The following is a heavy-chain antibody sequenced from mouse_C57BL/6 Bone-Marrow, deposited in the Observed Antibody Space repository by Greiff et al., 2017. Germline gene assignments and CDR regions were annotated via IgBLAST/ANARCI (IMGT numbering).Heavy chain of an antibody. Sequence: VQLKESGGDLVKPGGSLKLSCAASGFTFSSYGMSWVRQTPDKRLEWVATIRSGGSYTYYPDSVKGRFTISRDNAKNTLYLQMSSLKSEDTAMYYCARLLRKYFDYWGQGTTLTVSS. D-gene: IGHD2-3*01. V-gene: IGHV5-6*01. CDR3: ARLLRKYFDY. J-gene: IGHJ2*01. CDR1: GFTFSSYG. CDR2: IRSGGSYT.